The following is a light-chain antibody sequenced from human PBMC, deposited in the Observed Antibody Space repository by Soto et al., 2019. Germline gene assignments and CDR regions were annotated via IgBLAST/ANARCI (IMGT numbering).Light chain of an antibody. CDR3: QHYDNSPVA. Sequence: PGERATLSCRASQSISSSHLALYQQRPGQAPRLLIYGASSRAIGIPDRFSGSGSGTDFTLTISRLEPEDFALYHCQHYDNSPVAFGGGTKVEIK. CDR2: GAS. V-gene: IGKV3-20*01. CDR1: QSISSSH. J-gene: IGKJ4*01.